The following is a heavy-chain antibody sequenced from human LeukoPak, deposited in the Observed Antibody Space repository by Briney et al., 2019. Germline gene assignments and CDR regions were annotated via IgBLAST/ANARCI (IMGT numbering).Heavy chain of an antibody. Sequence: GGSLRLSCAASGVTFSSYAMSWVRQAPGKGLEWVSAISGSGGSTYYADSVKGRFTISRDNSKNTLYLQMNSLRAEDTAVYYCAKARDSSGWYLKYYFDYWGQGTLVTVSS. V-gene: IGHV3-23*01. CDR1: GVTFSSYA. D-gene: IGHD6-13*01. J-gene: IGHJ4*02. CDR3: AKARDSSGWYLKYYFDY. CDR2: ISGSGGST.